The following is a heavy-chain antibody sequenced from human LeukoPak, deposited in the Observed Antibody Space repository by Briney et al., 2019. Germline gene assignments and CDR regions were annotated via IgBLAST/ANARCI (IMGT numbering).Heavy chain of an antibody. CDR2: ISRTGNSI. CDR3: ARGPYSSNWYVDY. CDR1: GFTLSSYE. V-gene: IGHV3-48*03. J-gene: IGHJ4*02. Sequence: GGSLRPSCAASGFTLSSYEMNWVRLAPGKGLEWISYISRTGNSIYYADSVKGRFTISRDSAKNSLYLQMNSLRAEDTAVYYCARGPYSSNWYVDYWGQGTLVTVAS. D-gene: IGHD6-13*01.